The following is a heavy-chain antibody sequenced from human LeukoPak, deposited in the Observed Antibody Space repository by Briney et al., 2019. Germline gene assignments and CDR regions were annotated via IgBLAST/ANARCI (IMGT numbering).Heavy chain of an antibody. Sequence: GGSLRLSCAASGFTFSSYAVHWVRQAPGKGLEWVAVISYDGSNQYYADSVKGRFTISRDNSKNTLYLQMSNLRAEDTAVYFCARGGGLDVWGQGATVTVSS. V-gene: IGHV3-30-3*01. CDR1: GFTFSSYA. J-gene: IGHJ6*02. CDR2: ISYDGSNQ. D-gene: IGHD3-16*01. CDR3: ARGGGLDV.